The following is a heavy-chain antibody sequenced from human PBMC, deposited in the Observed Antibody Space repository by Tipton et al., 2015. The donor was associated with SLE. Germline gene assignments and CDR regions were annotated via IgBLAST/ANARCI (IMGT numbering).Heavy chain of an antibody. Sequence: TLSLTCTVSGGSISSYYWSWIRQPPGKGLEWIGYIYHSGSTYYNPSLKSRVTISVDRSKNQFSLKLSSVTAADTAVYYCAREYDSSGWGAFDIWGQGTMVTVSS. J-gene: IGHJ3*02. V-gene: IGHV4-59*12. CDR3: AREYDSSGWGAFDI. CDR1: GGSISSYY. D-gene: IGHD3-22*01. CDR2: IYHSGST.